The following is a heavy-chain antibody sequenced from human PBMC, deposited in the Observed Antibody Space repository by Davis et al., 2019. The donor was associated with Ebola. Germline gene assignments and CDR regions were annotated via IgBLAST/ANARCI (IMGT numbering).Heavy chain of an antibody. CDR3: ARQDIEYYFDY. V-gene: IGHV4-34*01. CDR1: GGSFSGYY. Sequence: SETLSLTCAVYGGSFSGYYWSWIRQPPGKGLEWIGEINHSGSTNYNPSLKSRVTISVDTSKNQFSLKLSSVTAADTAVYYCARQDIEYYFDYWGQGTLVTVSS. J-gene: IGHJ4*02. CDR2: INHSGST. D-gene: IGHD5-12*01.